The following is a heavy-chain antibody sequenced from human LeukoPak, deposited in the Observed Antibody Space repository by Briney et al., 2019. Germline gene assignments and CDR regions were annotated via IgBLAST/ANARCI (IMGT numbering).Heavy chain of an antibody. CDR2: ISSSSSYI. Sequence: GGSLRLSCAASGFTFSSYSMNWVRQAPGKGLEWVSSISSSSSYIYYADSVKGRFTISRDNARNSLYLQMNSLRAEDTAVYYCARLPGYSSSPDYWGQGTLVTVSS. CDR3: ARLPGYSSSPDY. CDR1: GFTFSSYS. J-gene: IGHJ4*02. V-gene: IGHV3-21*01. D-gene: IGHD6-13*01.